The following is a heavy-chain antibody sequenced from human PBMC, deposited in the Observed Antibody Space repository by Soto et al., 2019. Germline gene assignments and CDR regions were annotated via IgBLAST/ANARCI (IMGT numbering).Heavy chain of an antibody. CDR2: IYYSGST. J-gene: IGHJ6*02. CDR3: ARRLYYDSSGFEGGGMDV. D-gene: IGHD3-22*01. CDR1: CGSISSRRYY. Sequence: PSETLSLTCTVSCGSISSRRYYWGWIRQAPGKGLEWIGSIYYSGSTYYNPSLKSRVTISVDTSKNQFSLKLSSVTAADTAVYYCARRLYYDSSGFEGGGMDVWGQGTTVT. V-gene: IGHV4-39*01.